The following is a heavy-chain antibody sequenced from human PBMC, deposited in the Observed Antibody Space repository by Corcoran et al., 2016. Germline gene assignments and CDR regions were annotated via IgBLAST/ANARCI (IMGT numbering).Heavy chain of an antibody. V-gene: IGHV3-15*01. CDR3: TSPYYDFWSGYLNDGMDV. J-gene: IGHJ6*02. CDR2: IKSKTDGGTT. CDR1: GFTFSNAW. Sequence: EVQLVESGGGLVKPGGSLRLSCAASGFTFSNAWMSWVRQAPGKGLEWVGRIKSKTDGGTTDYAAPVKGRFTISRDDSKNTLYLQMNSLKTEDTAVYYCTSPYYDFWSGYLNDGMDVWGQGTTVTVSS. D-gene: IGHD3-3*01.